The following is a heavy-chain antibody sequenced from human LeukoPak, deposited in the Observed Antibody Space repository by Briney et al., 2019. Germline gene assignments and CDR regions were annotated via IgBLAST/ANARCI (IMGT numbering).Heavy chain of an antibody. CDR1: GFTFDDYA. D-gene: IGHD2-15*01. J-gene: IGHJ4*02. V-gene: IGHV3-21*01. CDR2: ISSSSSYI. Sequence: GGSLRLSCAASGFTFDDYAMHWVRQAPGKGLEWVSSISSSSSYIYYADSVKGRFTISRDNAKNSLYLQMNSLRTEDTAVYYCARVGPSDIVVVVALDYWGQGTLVTVSS. CDR3: ARVGPSDIVVVVALDY.